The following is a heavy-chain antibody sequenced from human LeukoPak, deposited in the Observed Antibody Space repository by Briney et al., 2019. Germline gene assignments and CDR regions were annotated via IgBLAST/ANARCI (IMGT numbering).Heavy chain of an antibody. CDR2: INHSGST. D-gene: IGHD3-10*01. Sequence: SETLSLTCAVYGGSFSGYYWSWICQPPGKGLEWIGEINHSGSTNYNPSLKSRVTISVDTSKNQFSLKLSSVTAADTAVYYCARAKILWFGNNWFDPWGQGTLVTVSS. CDR3: ARAKILWFGNNWFDP. J-gene: IGHJ5*02. V-gene: IGHV4-34*01. CDR1: GGSFSGYY.